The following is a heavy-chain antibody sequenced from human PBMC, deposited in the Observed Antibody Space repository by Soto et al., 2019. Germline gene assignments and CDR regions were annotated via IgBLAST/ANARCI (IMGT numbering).Heavy chain of an antibody. CDR1: GDPFTTYW. Sequence: GDHLKLSCTGSGDPFTTYWISWDRRFTGKGLEGMGRIDPSDSHTNYSPPFQGRVTISADQSIRTAYLQWSSLTASDTAMYYCARVGRAAGGCYGMDVWGQGTTVTVSS. D-gene: IGHD6-13*01. V-gene: IGHV5-10-1*01. CDR2: IDPSDSHT. J-gene: IGHJ6*02. CDR3: ARVGRAAGGCYGMDV.